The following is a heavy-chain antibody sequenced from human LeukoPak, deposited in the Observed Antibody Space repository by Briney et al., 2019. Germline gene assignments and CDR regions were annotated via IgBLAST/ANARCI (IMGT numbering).Heavy chain of an antibody. D-gene: IGHD6-13*01. J-gene: IGHJ4*02. Sequence: SETLSLTCTVSGYSISSGYYWGWIRQPPGKGLEWIGSIYHSGSTYYNPSLKSRVTISVDTSKNQFSLKLSSVTAADTAVYYCARDRTYSSSWYYTPEADYRGQGTLVTVSS. CDR3: ARDRTYSSSWYYTPEADY. V-gene: IGHV4-38-2*02. CDR1: GYSISSGYY. CDR2: IYHSGST.